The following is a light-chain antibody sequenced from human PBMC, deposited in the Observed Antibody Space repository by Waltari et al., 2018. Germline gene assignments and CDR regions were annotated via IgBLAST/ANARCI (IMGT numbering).Light chain of an antibody. CDR2: AAS. J-gene: IGKJ1*01. V-gene: IGKV3-20*01. Sequence: EIVLTQSPGTLSLSPGERATLSCRASQSIGQYLVWYQQKPGQAPRLLMYAASTRATGIPDRFSGSGSGTDFSLTISRLEPEDFAVYYCQKYDRLPATFGQGTKVEIK. CDR1: QSIGQY. CDR3: QKYDRLPAT.